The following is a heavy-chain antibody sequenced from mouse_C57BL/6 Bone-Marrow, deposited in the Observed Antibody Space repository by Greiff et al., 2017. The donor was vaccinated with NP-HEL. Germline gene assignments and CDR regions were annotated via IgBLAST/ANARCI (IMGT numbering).Heavy chain of an antibody. CDR3: ARVPLYYSNYVGYFDV. D-gene: IGHD2-5*01. V-gene: IGHV5-4*03. CDR2: ISDGGSYT. CDR1: GFTFSSYA. Sequence: DVMLVESGGGLVKPGGSLKLSCAASGFTFSSYAMSWVRQTPEKRLEWVATISDGGSYTYYPDNVKGRFTISRDNAKNNLYLQMSHLKSEDTAMYYCARVPLYYSNYVGYFDVWGTGTTVTVSS. J-gene: IGHJ1*03.